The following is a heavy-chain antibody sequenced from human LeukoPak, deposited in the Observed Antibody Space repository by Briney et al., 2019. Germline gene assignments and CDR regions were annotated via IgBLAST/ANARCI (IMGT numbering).Heavy chain of an antibody. J-gene: IGHJ5*02. V-gene: IGHV3-23*01. CDR1: GFTFSSYA. D-gene: IGHD3-9*01. CDR2: ISGSGGSK. CDR3: AKDQGLRYFDWLALNWFDP. Sequence: PGGSLRLSCAASGFTFSSYAMSWVRQAPGKGLEWVSAISGSGGSKYCADSVKGRFTISRDNSKNTLYLQMNSLRAEDTDVYYCAKDQGLRYFDWLALNWFDPWGQGTLVTVSS.